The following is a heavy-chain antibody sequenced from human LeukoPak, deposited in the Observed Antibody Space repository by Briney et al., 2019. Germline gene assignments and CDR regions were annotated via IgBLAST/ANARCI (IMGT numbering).Heavy chain of an antibody. CDR2: IDPSDSYT. J-gene: IGHJ4*02. CDR1: CYSFTNYL. CDR3: ARHRDDGFADYFDS. Sequence: AGESLMISCQGSCYSFTNYLIRWVRPMPGKDLEGMERIDPSDSYTHYNPASQGHVTITADKTISTAYLQWSSLKASATAMYYCARHRDDGFADYFDSWGQGTLVTVSS. D-gene: IGHD1-1*01. V-gene: IGHV5-10-1*01.